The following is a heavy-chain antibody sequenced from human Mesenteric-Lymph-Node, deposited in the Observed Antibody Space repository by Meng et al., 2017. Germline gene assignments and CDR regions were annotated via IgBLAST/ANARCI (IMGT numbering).Heavy chain of an antibody. V-gene: IGHV3-7*01. D-gene: IGHD5-18*01. CDR3: ARVAGSYGSLGYGMDV. CDR1: GFTFSDYW. CDR2: IKQDGSET. J-gene: IGHJ6*02. Sequence: GESLKISCAASGFTFSDYWMSWVRQAPGKGLEWVANIKQDGSETYYVDSVKGRFTISRDNAENSLYLQMNSLRAEDTAVYYCARVAGSYGSLGYGMDVWGQGTTVTVSS.